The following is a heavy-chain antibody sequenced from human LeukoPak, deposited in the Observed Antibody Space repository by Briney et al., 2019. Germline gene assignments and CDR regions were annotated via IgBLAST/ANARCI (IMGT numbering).Heavy chain of an antibody. J-gene: IGHJ4*02. D-gene: IGHD2-15*01. CDR2: ISGSGGST. V-gene: IGHV3-23*01. CDR1: GFTFSSYA. Sequence: GVSLRLSCAASGFTFSSYAMLWVRQARGKGLECVSAISGSGGSTYYADSVKGRLTISRDTSKNTLYLQINSLRAEDTAVYYCAKRSCTGGSCYFSNFDYWGRGTLVTVSS. CDR3: AKRSCTGGSCYFSNFDY.